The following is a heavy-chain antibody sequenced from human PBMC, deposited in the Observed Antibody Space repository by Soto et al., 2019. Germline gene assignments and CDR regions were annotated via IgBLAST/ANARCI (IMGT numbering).Heavy chain of an antibody. Sequence: EVQLVESGGGLVQPGGSLRLSCAASGLTFSSYWMHWVRQAPGKGLVWVSRISTEGSVTTYADSVKGRFTISRDNAKNTLYLQMNSLRTEDTAVYYCARAPYSSGWGGFDYWGQGTLVTVSS. CDR2: ISTEGSVT. CDR3: ARAPYSSGWGGFDY. V-gene: IGHV3-74*01. CDR1: GLTFSSYW. J-gene: IGHJ4*02. D-gene: IGHD6-19*01.